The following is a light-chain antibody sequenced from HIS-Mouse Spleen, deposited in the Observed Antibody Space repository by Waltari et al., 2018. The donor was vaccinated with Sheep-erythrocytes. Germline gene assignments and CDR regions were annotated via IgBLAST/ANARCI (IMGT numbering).Light chain of an antibody. CDR3: QQYYSTPLT. J-gene: IGKJ4*01. V-gene: IGKV3-11*01. Sequence: EIVLTQSPATLSLSPGERATLSCRASQSVSSYLAWYQQKPGQAPRLLIYEASNRATGIPARFSGSGSGTDFTLTISSLQAEDVAVYYCQQYYSTPLTFGGGTKVEIK. CDR1: QSVSSY. CDR2: EAS.